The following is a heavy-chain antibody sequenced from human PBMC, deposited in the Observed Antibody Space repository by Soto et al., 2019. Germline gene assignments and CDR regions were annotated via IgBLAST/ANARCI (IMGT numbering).Heavy chain of an antibody. J-gene: IGHJ6*02. V-gene: IGHV1-69*06. CDR3: ARTPPVAARPVYYYYGMDV. Sequence: ASVKVSCKASGCTVSSYAISCVRQAPGQVLEWMGGIIPIFGTANYAQKFQGRVTITADKSTSTAYMELSSLRSEDTAVYYCARTPPVAARPVYYYYGMDVWGQGTTVTVSS. CDR1: GCTVSSYA. D-gene: IGHD6-6*01. CDR2: IIPIFGTA.